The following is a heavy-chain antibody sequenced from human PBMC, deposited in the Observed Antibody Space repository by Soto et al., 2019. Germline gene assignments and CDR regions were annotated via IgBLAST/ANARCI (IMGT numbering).Heavy chain of an antibody. CDR3: ARDSSGYYDAPDAFDI. V-gene: IGHV1-18*01. Sequence: ASVKVSCKASGYTFTSYGISWVRQAPGQGLEWMGWISAYNGNTNYAQKLQGRVTMTTDTSTSTAYMELRSLRSDDTAVYYCARDSSGYYDAPDAFDIWGQRTMVTVSS. CDR1: GYTFTSYG. CDR2: ISAYNGNT. J-gene: IGHJ3*02. D-gene: IGHD3-22*01.